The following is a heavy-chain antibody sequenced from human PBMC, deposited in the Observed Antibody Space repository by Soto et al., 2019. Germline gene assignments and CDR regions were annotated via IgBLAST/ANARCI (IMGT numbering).Heavy chain of an antibody. Sequence: SGPTLVNPTQTLTLTCTFSGFSLSTSGMCVTWIRQPPGKALEWLALIDWDDDKYYSTSLKTRLTISKDTSKNQVVLTLTNMDPVDTATYFCARSSKPYTSGWWGGFGIWGQGTTVTVSS. CDR3: ARSSKPYTSGWWGGFGI. V-gene: IGHV2-70*13. CDR2: IDWDDDK. J-gene: IGHJ3*02. D-gene: IGHD6-19*01. CDR1: GFSLSTSGMC.